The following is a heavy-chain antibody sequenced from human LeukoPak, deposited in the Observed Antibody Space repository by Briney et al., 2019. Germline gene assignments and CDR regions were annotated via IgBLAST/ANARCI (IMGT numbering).Heavy chain of an antibody. CDR1: GFTFSSNW. Sequence: GGSLRLSCAASGFTFSSNWMHWVRQASGKGLEWVSRINGDGSTINYADSVKGRFTISRDNAKNTLYLQMNSLRAEDTAVYYCARDRGPAVMDYWGQGTLVTVSS. V-gene: IGHV3-74*01. D-gene: IGHD2-2*03. J-gene: IGHJ4*02. CDR2: INGDGSTI. CDR3: ARDRGPAVMDY.